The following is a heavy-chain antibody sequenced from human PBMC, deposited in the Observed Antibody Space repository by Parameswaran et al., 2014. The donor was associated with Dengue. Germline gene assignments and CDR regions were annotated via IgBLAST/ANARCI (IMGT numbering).Heavy chain of an antibody. CDR3: ARSTSSGYHSWYYYGMDV. D-gene: IGHD5-12*01. CDR2: IDWDDDK. Sequence: WIRQPPGKALEWLALIDWDDDKYYSTSLKTRLTISKDTSKNQVVLTMTNMDPVDTATYYCARSTSSGYHSWYYYGMDVWGQGTTVTVSS. V-gene: IGHV2-70*01. J-gene: IGHJ6*02.